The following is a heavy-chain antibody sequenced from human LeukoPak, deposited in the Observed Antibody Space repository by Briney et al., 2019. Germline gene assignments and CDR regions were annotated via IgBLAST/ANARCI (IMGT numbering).Heavy chain of an antibody. CDR3: AKAPLGELSSRDY. CDR2: ISGSGGST. CDR1: GFTFSSYA. J-gene: IGHJ4*02. Sequence: GGSLRLSCAASGFTFSSYAMSWVHQAPGKGLEWVSAISGSGGSTYYADSVKGRFTISRDNSKNTLYLQMNSLRAEDTAVYYCAKAPLGELSSRDYWGQGTLVTVSS. D-gene: IGHD3-16*02. V-gene: IGHV3-23*01.